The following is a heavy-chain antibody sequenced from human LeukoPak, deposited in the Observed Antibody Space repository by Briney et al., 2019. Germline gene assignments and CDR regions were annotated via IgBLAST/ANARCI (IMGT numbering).Heavy chain of an antibody. CDR1: GGSFSGYY. CDR3: ARGSLVRKYYYYYYGMDV. Sequence: SETLSLTCAVYGGSFSGYYWSWIRQPPGKGLEWIGEINHSVSTNYNPSLKSRVTISVDTSKNQFSLKLSSVTAADTAVYYCARGSLVRKYYYYYYGMDVWGQGTTVTVSS. J-gene: IGHJ6*02. V-gene: IGHV4-34*01. D-gene: IGHD6-6*01. CDR2: INHSVST.